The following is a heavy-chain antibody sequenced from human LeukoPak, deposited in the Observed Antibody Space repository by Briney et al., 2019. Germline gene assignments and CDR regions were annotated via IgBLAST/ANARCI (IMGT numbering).Heavy chain of an antibody. V-gene: IGHV1-69*04. CDR3: ARVEGQPTDYYCYGMDV. J-gene: IGHJ6*02. CDR1: GGTFSSYA. Sequence: ASVKVSCKASGGTFSSYAISWVRQAPGQGLEWMGRIIPILGIANYAQKFQGRVTITADKSTSTAYMELSSLRSEDTAVYYCARVEGQPTDYYCYGMDVWGQGTTVTVSS. CDR2: IIPILGIA. D-gene: IGHD6-13*01.